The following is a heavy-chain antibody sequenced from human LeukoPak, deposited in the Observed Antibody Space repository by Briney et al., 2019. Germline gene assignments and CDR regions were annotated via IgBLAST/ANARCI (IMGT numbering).Heavy chain of an antibody. CDR2: IRYDGSNK. Sequence: PGGSLRLSCAASGFTFSSYGMHWVRQAPGKGLEWVAFIRYDGSNKYYADSVKGRFTISRDNSKNTLYLQMNSLRAEDTAVYYCAKTARLPELTLYYFDYWGQGTLVTVSS. V-gene: IGHV3-30*02. J-gene: IGHJ4*02. D-gene: IGHD4-11*01. CDR1: GFTFSSYG. CDR3: AKTARLPELTLYYFDY.